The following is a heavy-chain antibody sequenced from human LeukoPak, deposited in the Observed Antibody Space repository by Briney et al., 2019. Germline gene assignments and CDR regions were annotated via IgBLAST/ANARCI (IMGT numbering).Heavy chain of an antibody. CDR2: INPNTGGT. CDR3: ARGLYGSGTYYPYFDY. D-gene: IGHD3-10*01. CDR1: GYTXTAYY. Sequence: ASVKVSCKASGYTXTAYYIHWVRQAPGQGLEWVGWINPNTGGTNYAQNFRSRVTMTRDTSISTASMGLSSLTSDDTAVYYCARGLYGSGTYYPYFDYWGQGTLVTVSS. J-gene: IGHJ4*02. V-gene: IGHV1-2*02.